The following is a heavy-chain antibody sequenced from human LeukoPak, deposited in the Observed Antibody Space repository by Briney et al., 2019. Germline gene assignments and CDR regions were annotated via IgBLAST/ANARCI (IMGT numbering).Heavy chain of an antibody. CDR3: AKGPGGVYGDYGYYFDY. J-gene: IGHJ4*02. D-gene: IGHD4-17*01. Sequence: GGSLRLSCAASGFPFSTYGIHWVRQAPGKGLEWVAVIWYDGSNKYYADSVKGRFTISRDNSKNTLYLQMNSLRAEDTAVYYCAKGPGGVYGDYGYYFDYWGQGTLVTVSS. CDR1: GFPFSTYG. CDR2: IWYDGSNK. V-gene: IGHV3-30*02.